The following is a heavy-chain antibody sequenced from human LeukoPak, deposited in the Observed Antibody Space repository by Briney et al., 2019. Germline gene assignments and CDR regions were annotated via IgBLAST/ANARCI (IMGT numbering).Heavy chain of an antibody. CDR1: GDSVSSHSAA. CDR2: TYYRSKWYN. Sequence: SQTLSLTCAISGDSVSSHSAAWNWIRQSPSRGLEWLGRTYYRSKWYNDYAVFVKGRITINPDTSKNQFSLQLNSVTPEDTAVYYCARGGGVWRDGYNSEFDYWGQGTLVTVSS. D-gene: IGHD5-24*01. V-gene: IGHV6-1*01. CDR3: ARGGGVWRDGYNSEFDY. J-gene: IGHJ4*02.